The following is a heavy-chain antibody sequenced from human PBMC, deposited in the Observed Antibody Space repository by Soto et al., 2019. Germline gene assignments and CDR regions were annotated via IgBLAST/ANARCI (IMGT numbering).Heavy chain of an antibody. V-gene: IGHV1-18*01. CDR2: ISAYNGNT. J-gene: IGHJ4*02. D-gene: IGHD3-22*01. CDR1: GYTFTSYG. CDR3: ARDCYYDSSGYRSDFDY. Sequence: QVQLVQSGAEVKKPGASVKVSCKASGYTFTSYGISWVRQAPGQGLEWMGWISAYNGNTNYAQKLQGRVTMTTDTSTSTAYMERRSLRSDDPSVYYCARDCYYDSSGYRSDFDYWGQGTLVTVSS.